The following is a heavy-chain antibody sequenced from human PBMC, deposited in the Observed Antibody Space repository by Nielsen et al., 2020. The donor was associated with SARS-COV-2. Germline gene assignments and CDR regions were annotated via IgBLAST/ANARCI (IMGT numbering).Heavy chain of an antibody. Sequence: GESLKISCAASGFTFSHHYINWIRQAPGKGLEWIAYISSSRTYRNYADSVKGRFTISRDNAKNSVYLQMNNLTAEDTAVYYCARDRVPNWGPDPFDYWGRGTLVTVSS. J-gene: IGHJ4*02. CDR1: GFTFSHHY. D-gene: IGHD7-27*01. CDR3: ARDRVPNWGPDPFDY. CDR2: ISSSRTYR. V-gene: IGHV3-11*05.